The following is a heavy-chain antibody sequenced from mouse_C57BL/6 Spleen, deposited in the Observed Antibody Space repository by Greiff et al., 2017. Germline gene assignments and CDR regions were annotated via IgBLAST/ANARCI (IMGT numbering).Heavy chain of an antibody. J-gene: IGHJ1*03. CDR2: IRSKSSNYAT. Sequence: EVQLVESGGGLVQPKGSLKLSCAASGFTFNTYAMHWVRQAPGKGLEWVARIRSKSSNYATYYADSVKDRFTIYRDASQSMLYRQMNNLKTEATAMYYCVGGYFCSGYFDVWGTGTTVTVSS. V-gene: IGHV10-3*01. CDR3: VGGYFCSGYFDV. CDR1: GFTFNTYA. D-gene: IGHD3-1*01.